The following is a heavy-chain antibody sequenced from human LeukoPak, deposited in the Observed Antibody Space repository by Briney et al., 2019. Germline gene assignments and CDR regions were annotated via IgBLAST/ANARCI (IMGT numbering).Heavy chain of an antibody. J-gene: IGHJ6*03. CDR2: INHSGST. D-gene: IGHD2-2*01. CDR3: ARGLRLGYCSSTSCRYYMDV. CDR1: GGSFSGYY. V-gene: IGHV4-34*01. Sequence: SETLSLTCAVYGGSFSGYYWSWICQPPGKGLEWIGEINHSGSTNYNPSLKSRVTISVDTSKNQFSLKLSSVTAADTAVYYCARGLRLGYCSSTSCRYYMDVWGKGTTVTVSS.